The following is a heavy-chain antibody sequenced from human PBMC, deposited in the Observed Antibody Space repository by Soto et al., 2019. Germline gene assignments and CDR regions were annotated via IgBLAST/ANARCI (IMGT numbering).Heavy chain of an antibody. D-gene: IGHD3-22*01. CDR3: ARFNYDSSGYYTQAGDY. V-gene: IGHV4-31*03. Sequence: QVQLQESGPGLVKPSQTLSLTCTVSGGSISSGGYYWSWIRQHPGKGLEWIGYIYYSGSTYYNPSLKSRGTISVDTSKNQFSLKRSFVTAADTAVYDCARFNYDSSGYYTQAGDYWGQGTLVTVSS. J-gene: IGHJ4*02. CDR2: IYYSGST. CDR1: GGSISSGGYY.